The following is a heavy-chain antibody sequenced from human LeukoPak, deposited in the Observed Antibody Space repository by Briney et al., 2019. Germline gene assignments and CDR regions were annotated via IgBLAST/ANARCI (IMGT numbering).Heavy chain of an antibody. CDR3: ARSSYDDNSGYYYSDY. CDR2: INLNGNT. Sequence: SETLSLTCAVYGGSFSGYYWSWIRQAPGKGLEWIGEINLNGNTNYNPSLKSRVTISVDTSKNQFSLNSSSVTAADTAVYYCARSSYDDNSGYYYSDYWGQGTLVTASS. D-gene: IGHD3-22*01. J-gene: IGHJ4*02. V-gene: IGHV4-34*01. CDR1: GGSFSGYY.